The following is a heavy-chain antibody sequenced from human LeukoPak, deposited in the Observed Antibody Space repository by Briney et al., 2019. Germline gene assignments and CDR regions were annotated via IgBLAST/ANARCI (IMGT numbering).Heavy chain of an antibody. CDR3: ARVTQTDYDFDY. CDR2: ISAYNGNT. Sequence: EASVKVSCKASGYTLTSYGISWVRQAPGQGLEWMGWISAYNGNTDYAQKLQGRVTMTTDTSTSTAYMELRSLRSDDTAVYYCARVTQTDYDFDYWGQGTLVTVSS. J-gene: IGHJ4*02. D-gene: IGHD4-17*01. CDR1: GYTLTSYG. V-gene: IGHV1-18*01.